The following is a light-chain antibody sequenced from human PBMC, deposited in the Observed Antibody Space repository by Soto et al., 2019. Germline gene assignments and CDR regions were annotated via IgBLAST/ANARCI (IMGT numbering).Light chain of an antibody. V-gene: IGKV3-15*01. CDR3: QQYNKWPLT. CDR1: ESVSNN. Sequence: EIVLTQSPATLSVSQGERATLSCRASESVSNNLAWYQQKPGQAPRLLIFGASARATGIPARFSGSGSGTEFTLTISSLQSDDFAAYYCQQYNKWPLTFGGGTKVEIK. CDR2: GAS. J-gene: IGKJ4*01.